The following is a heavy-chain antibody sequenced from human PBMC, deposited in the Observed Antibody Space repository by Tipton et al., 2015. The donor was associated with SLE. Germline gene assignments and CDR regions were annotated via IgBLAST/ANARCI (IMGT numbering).Heavy chain of an antibody. Sequence: TLSLTCAVYGGSFSGYSWTWIRQAPRKGLEWIGDINHSGITNYNPSLKSRVTISLDTSKSQFSLRVNSVTAADTAVYYCARHQSSGPQPYYWGQGTLVTVSS. J-gene: IGHJ4*02. CDR2: INHSGIT. V-gene: IGHV4-34*01. CDR3: ARHQSSGPQPYY. D-gene: IGHD6-19*01. CDR1: GGSFSGYS.